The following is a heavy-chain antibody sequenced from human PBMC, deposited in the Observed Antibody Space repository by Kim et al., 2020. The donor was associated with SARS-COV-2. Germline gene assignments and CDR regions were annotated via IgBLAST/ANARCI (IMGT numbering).Heavy chain of an antibody. J-gene: IGHJ4*02. CDR3: AKDRKQLVPGDDY. D-gene: IGHD6-6*01. Sequence: YADSVKGRFTISRDNSKNTLYLQMNSLRAEDTAVYYCAKDRKQLVPGDDYWGQGTLVTVSS. V-gene: IGHV3-23*01.